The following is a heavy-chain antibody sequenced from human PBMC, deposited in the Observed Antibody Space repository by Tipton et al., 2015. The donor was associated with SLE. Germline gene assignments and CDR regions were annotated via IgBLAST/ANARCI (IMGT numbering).Heavy chain of an antibody. Sequence: LRLSCTVSGGSIRTYYWNWIRQTPGRGLEWIGYMYCSGITNYNPSLNSRVTISVDTAKNQFSLKLNSVTAADTAVYYCARDLAIFGVVPFNYMDIWGKGTTVTVSS. CDR1: GGSIRTYY. D-gene: IGHD3-3*01. V-gene: IGHV4-59*12. J-gene: IGHJ6*03. CDR2: MYCSGIT. CDR3: ARDLAIFGVVPFNYMDI.